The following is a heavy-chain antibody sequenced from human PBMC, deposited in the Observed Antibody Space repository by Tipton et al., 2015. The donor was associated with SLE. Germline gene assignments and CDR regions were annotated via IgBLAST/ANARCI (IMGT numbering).Heavy chain of an antibody. CDR1: GGSISSYY. Sequence: TLSLTCTVSGGSISSYYWSWIRQPPGKGLEWIGYIYYSGSTNYNPSLKSRVTISVDTSKNQFSLKLSSVTAADAAVYYCARGGGIRFLEWDYYYMDVWGKATTVTVSS. CDR3: ARGGGIRFLEWDYYYMDV. V-gene: IGHV4-59*01. CDR2: IYYSGST. J-gene: IGHJ6*03. D-gene: IGHD3-3*01.